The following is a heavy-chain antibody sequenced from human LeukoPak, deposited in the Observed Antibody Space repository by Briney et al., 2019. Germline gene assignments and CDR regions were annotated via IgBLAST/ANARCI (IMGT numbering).Heavy chain of an antibody. CDR2: IYHSGST. CDR3: ARRRYYDSTGYLD. V-gene: IGHV4-38-2*01. CDR1: GYSITSGYY. J-gene: IGHJ1*01. Sequence: SETLSLTCAVSGYSITSGYYWAWIRQPPGKGLEWIGNIYHSGSTYYNASLKSRVTISVDTSKNQFSLKLSSVTAADTAVYYCARRRYYDSTGYLDWGQGTLVTVSS. D-gene: IGHD3-22*01.